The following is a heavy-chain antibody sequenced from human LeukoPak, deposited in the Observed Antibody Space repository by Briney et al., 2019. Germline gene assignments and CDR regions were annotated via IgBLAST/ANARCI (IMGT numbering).Heavy chain of an antibody. J-gene: IGHJ4*02. CDR3: ARHQAAAGVDY. CDR2: IYYSGST. CDR1: GGSISSSSYY. D-gene: IGHD6-13*01. Sequence: PSETLSLTRTVSGGSISSSSYYWGWIRQPPGKGLEWIGSIYYSGSTYYNPSLKSRVTISVDTSKNQFSLKLSSVTAADTAVYYCARHQAAAGVDYWGQGTLVTVSS. V-gene: IGHV4-39*01.